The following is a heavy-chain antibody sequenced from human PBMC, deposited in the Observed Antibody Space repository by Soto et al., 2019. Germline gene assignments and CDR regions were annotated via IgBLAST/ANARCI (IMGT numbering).Heavy chain of an antibody. V-gene: IGHV3-7*01. CDR1: GFTFSIYW. Sequence: GEALRLSCAASGFTFSIYWKTWVRQAPGKGLEWVANIKQDGSEKYYVDSVKGRFTISRDNAKNSLYLQMNSLRAEDTAVYYCARGREGRLPAFDIWGQGIMVTVSS. CDR2: IKQDGSEK. CDR3: ARGREGRLPAFDI. D-gene: IGHD4-17*01. J-gene: IGHJ3*02.